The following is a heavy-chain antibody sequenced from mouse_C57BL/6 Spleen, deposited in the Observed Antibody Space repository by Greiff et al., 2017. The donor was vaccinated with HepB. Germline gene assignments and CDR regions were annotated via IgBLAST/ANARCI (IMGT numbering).Heavy chain of an antibody. CDR2: IRLKSDNYAT. D-gene: IGHD2-2*01. CDR1: GFTFSNYW. Sequence: EVKVEESGGGLVQPGGSMKLSCVASGFTFSNYWMNWVRQSPEKGLEWVAQIRLKSDNYATHYAESVKGRFTISRDDSKSSVYLQMNNLRAEDTGIYYCTEESTMVTAHYAMDYWGQGTSVTVSS. CDR3: TEESTMVTAHYAMDY. V-gene: IGHV6-3*01. J-gene: IGHJ4*01.